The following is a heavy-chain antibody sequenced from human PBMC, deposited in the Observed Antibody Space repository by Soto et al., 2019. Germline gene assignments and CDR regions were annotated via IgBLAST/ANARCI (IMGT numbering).Heavy chain of an antibody. J-gene: IGHJ5*02. Sequence: EVQLVESGGGLVQPGGSLRLSCAASGFTFSSYSMNWVRQAPGKGLEWVSYISSSSSTIYYADSVKGRFTSSRDNAKNSLYLQMNSRRAADTAVYYCARELDILTGYNWFDPWGQGTLVTVSS. CDR3: ARELDILTGYNWFDP. D-gene: IGHD3-9*01. CDR1: GFTFSSYS. V-gene: IGHV3-48*01. CDR2: ISSSSSTI.